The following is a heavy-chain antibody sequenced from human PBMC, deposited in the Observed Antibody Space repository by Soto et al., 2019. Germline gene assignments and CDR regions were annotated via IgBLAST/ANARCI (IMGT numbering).Heavy chain of an antibody. CDR3: AKDRVTIFGVVRYGMDV. CDR1: GFTFSSYS. D-gene: IGHD3-3*01. CDR2: ISSSSSYI. J-gene: IGHJ6*02. Sequence: KTGGSLRLSCAASGFTFSSYSMHWVRQAPGKXLEWVSSISSSSSYIYYADSVKGRFTISRDNAKNSLYLQMNSLRAEDTAVYYCAKDRVTIFGVVRYGMDVWGQGTTVTVSS. V-gene: IGHV3-21*01.